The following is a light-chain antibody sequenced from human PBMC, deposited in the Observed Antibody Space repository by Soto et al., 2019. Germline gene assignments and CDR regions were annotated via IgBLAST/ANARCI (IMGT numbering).Light chain of an antibody. CDR3: QQYNSYLST. J-gene: IGKJ2*01. V-gene: IGKV1-5*01. CDR1: QSISSG. CDR2: DAS. Sequence: DIQMTQSPSTLSASVGARVTITCRASQSISSGLAWYQQKPGKAPKLLIYDASSLESGVPSRFSGSGSGTEFTLTISSLQPDDFATYYCQQYNSYLSTFGQGTKLEIK.